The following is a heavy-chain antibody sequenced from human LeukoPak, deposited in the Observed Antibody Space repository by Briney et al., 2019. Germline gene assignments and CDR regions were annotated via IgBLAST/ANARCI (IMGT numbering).Heavy chain of an antibody. J-gene: IGHJ4*02. Sequence: GGSLRLSCAASGFTFSNYWMTWVRQAPGKGLEWVANIKHDGSEDYYLDSVKGRFTISRDNAKSSMWLQMNSLRDEDTAVYYCARGARKGDDYGGFFDYWGQGTLVTVSS. CDR1: GFTFSNYW. CDR2: IKHDGSED. CDR3: ARGARKGDDYGGFFDY. D-gene: IGHD4-23*01. V-gene: IGHV3-7*01.